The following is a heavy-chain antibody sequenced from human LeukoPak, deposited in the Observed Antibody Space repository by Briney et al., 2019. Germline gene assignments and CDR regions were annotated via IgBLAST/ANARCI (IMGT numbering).Heavy chain of an antibody. D-gene: IGHD3-22*01. CDR2: IYTGGST. Sequence: NSSQTLSLTCTVSGGSISSGSYYWSWLRQPAGKGLEWLGRIYTGGSTNYKPSLKSRVTISVDTSKNQFSLKLSSVTAADTAVYYCARGPRYYYDSRVFDYWGQGTLVTVSS. J-gene: IGHJ4*02. V-gene: IGHV4-61*02. CDR3: ARGPRYYYDSRVFDY. CDR1: GGSISSGSYY.